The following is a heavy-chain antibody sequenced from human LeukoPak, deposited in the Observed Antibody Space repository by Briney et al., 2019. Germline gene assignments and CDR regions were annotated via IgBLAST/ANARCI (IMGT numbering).Heavy chain of an antibody. D-gene: IGHD5-18*01. J-gene: IGHJ4*02. Sequence: ASVKVSCKASGGTFSSYAISWVRQAPGQGLEWMGRIIPILGIANYAQKFQGRVTITADKSTSTAYMELSSLRSEDTAVYYCARDQEHRYSYGSSSDYWGQGTLVTVSS. V-gene: IGHV1-69*04. CDR2: IIPILGIA. CDR3: ARDQEHRYSYGSSSDY. CDR1: GGTFSSYA.